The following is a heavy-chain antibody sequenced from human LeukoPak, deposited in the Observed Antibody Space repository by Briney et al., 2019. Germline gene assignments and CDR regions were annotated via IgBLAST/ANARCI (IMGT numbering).Heavy chain of an antibody. J-gene: IGHJ3*02. Sequence: PETLSLTCTVYGGSISSYYWSWIRQPPGKGQEWIGYIYYSGSTNYNPSLKSRVTISVDTSKNQFSLKLSSVTAADTAVYYCARGSILTGYYHSDAFDIWGQGTMVTVSS. V-gene: IGHV4-59*01. CDR2: IYYSGST. CDR1: GGSISSYY. D-gene: IGHD3-9*01. CDR3: ARGSILTGYYHSDAFDI.